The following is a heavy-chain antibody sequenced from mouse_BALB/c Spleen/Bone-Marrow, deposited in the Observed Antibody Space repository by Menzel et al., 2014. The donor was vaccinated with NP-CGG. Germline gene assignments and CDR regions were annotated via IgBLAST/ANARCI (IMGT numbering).Heavy chain of an antibody. CDR1: GFTFSDYY. J-gene: IGHJ2*01. Sequence: EVKLVESGGGLVKPGGSLKLSCAASGFTFSDYYMYWVRQTPEKRLEWVATISDGGSYTYYPDSVKGRFTISRDNAKNNLHLQMSSLKSEDTAMHYCARGSSYFDYWGQGTTLTVSS. V-gene: IGHV5-4*02. CDR3: ARGSSYFDY. D-gene: IGHD1-1*01. CDR2: ISDGGSYT.